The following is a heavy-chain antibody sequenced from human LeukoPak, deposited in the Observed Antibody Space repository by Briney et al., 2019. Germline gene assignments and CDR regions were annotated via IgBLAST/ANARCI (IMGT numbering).Heavy chain of an antibody. Sequence: PGGSLRLSCVASGFTFTNYAMSWVRQAPGKGREWVSAITGSDGTSHYADSVKGRFTISRDNSKNTLYLQVNSLRAEDTAVYYCASIVGATGGIGFDYWGQGTLVTVSS. CDR3: ASIVGATGGIGFDY. CDR2: ITGSDGTS. V-gene: IGHV3-23*01. CDR1: GFTFTNYA. D-gene: IGHD1-26*01. J-gene: IGHJ4*02.